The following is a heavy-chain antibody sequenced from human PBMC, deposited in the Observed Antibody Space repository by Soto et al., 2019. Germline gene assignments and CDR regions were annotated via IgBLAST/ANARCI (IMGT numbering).Heavy chain of an antibody. J-gene: IGHJ4*02. CDR1: GESFSGYY. CDR3: ARGSIAAAGIALVY. CDR2: INHSGST. Sequence: SETLSLTCAVYGESFSGYYWTWIRQPPGKGLEWIGEINHSGSTNYNPSLKSRVTISVDTSKNQFSLKLSSVTAADTAVYYCARGSIAAAGIALVYWGQGTLVTVS. V-gene: IGHV4-34*01. D-gene: IGHD6-13*01.